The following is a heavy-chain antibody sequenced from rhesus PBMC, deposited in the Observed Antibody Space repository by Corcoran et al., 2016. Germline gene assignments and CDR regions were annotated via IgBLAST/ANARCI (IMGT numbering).Heavy chain of an antibody. D-gene: IGHD3-16*01. V-gene: IGHV4-76*01. CDR3: ARVKGGRLDY. Sequence: QVQLQESGPGVVKPSETLSLTCAVSGYSISSGYDWSWIRQPPGKGLEWIGYIYGSSGSTNYNPSLKNRVTIAKDTSKNQFSLKLSSVTAADTAVYYCARVKGGRLDYWGQGVLVTVSS. CDR2: IYGSSGST. CDR1: GYSISSGYD. J-gene: IGHJ4*01.